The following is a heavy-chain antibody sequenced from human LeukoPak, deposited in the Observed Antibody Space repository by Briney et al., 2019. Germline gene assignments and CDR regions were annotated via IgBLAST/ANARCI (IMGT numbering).Heavy chain of an antibody. D-gene: IGHD1-1*01. V-gene: IGHV3-30*02. CDR2: IRYDGSNK. J-gene: IGHJ3*02. CDR1: GFTFSSYG. CDR3: AKDRWATGTTYDAFDI. Sequence: GGSLRLSCAASGFTFSSYGMHWVRQAPGKGLEWVAFIRYDGSNKYYANSVKGRFTISRDNSKNTVYLQMNSLRVEDTAVYYCAKDRWATGTTYDAFDIWGQGTVVTVSS.